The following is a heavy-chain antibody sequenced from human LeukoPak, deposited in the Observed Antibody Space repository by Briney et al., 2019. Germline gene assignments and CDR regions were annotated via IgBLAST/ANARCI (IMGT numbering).Heavy chain of an antibody. CDR2: ISTNNGNT. CDR3: ARDLGGSYSWVY. CDR1: GYTFTSYY. Sequence: ASVKVSCKASGYTFTSYYMHWVRQAPGQGLEWMGWISTNNGNTVYAQNLHGRATMSTDTSTGIAYLELRSLRSDDTAVYYCARDLGGSYSWVYWGQGTLVTVSS. D-gene: IGHD1-26*01. J-gene: IGHJ4*02. V-gene: IGHV1-18*04.